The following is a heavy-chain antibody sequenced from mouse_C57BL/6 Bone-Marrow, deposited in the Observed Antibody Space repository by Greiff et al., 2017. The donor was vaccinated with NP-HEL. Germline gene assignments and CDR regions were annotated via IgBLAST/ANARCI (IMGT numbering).Heavy chain of an antibody. V-gene: IGHV1-54*01. CDR3: VKGGNYVGYYFDY. CDR1: GYAFTNYL. CDR2: INPGSGGT. Sequence: VQLQQSGAELVRPGTSVKVSCKASGYAFTNYLIEWVKQRPGQGLEWIGVINPGSGGTNYNEKFKGKATLTADKSSSTAYMQLSSLTSEDSAVYFCVKGGNYVGYYFDYWGQGTTLTVSS. J-gene: IGHJ2*01. D-gene: IGHD2-1*01.